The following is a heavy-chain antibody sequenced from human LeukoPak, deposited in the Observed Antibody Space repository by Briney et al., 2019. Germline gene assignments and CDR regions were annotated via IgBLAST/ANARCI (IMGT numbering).Heavy chain of an antibody. J-gene: IGHJ3*02. CDR1: GGSSSSYY. Sequence: PSETLSLTGTGSGGSSSSYYWSWIRQPPGKGLEWIGYIYYSGSTNYNPSLKSRVTISVDTSKNQFSLKLSSVTAADTAVYYCARSLELAFDIWGQGTMVTVSS. CDR2: IYYSGST. D-gene: IGHD1-7*01. CDR3: ARSLELAFDI. V-gene: IGHV4-59*01.